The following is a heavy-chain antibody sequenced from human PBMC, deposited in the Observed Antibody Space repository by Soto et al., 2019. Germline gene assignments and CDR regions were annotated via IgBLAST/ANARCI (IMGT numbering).Heavy chain of an antibody. CDR1: GYTISSDYY. Sequence: SESLCLTCAASGYTISSDYYWGWLRQPPGGVLELTGSIYHGGSTYYNDSLKSRVTISIDKTNNTVSLILNTVTAADTAVYYCTRVGPWVPYYYDSSPYTFAGWFDPWGQGTLVTVSS. CDR3: TRVGPWVPYYYDSSPYTFAGWFDP. CDR2: IYHGGST. D-gene: IGHD3-22*01. V-gene: IGHV4-38-2*01. J-gene: IGHJ5*02.